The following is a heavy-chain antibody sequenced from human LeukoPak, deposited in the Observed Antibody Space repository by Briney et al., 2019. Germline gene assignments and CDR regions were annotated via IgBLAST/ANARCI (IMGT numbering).Heavy chain of an antibody. J-gene: IGHJ4*02. Sequence: GRSLRLSCAASGFTFSSYAMHWVRQAPGKGLEWVAVISYDGNNKYYADSVKGRFTISRDSSKNTLYLLMNSPRAEDTAVYYCARVGGSSSWYEYWGQGTLVTVSS. D-gene: IGHD6-13*01. CDR1: GFTFSSYA. CDR2: ISYDGNNK. CDR3: ARVGGSSSWYEY. V-gene: IGHV3-30-3*01.